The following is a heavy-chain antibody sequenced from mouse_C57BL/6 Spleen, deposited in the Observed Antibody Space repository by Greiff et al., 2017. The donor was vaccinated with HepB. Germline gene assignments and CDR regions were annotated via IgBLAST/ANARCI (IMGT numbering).Heavy chain of an antibody. CDR1: GFTFSSYA. CDR2: ISSGGDYI. CDR3: TRGEKLGQSFAY. Sequence: EVMVVESGEGLVKPGGSLKLSCAASGFTFSSYAMSWVRQTPEKRLEWVAYISSGGDYIYYADTVKGRFTISRDNARNTLYLQMSSLKSEDTAMYYCTRGEKLGQSFAYWGQGTLVTVSA. J-gene: IGHJ3*01. V-gene: IGHV5-9-1*02. D-gene: IGHD4-1*01.